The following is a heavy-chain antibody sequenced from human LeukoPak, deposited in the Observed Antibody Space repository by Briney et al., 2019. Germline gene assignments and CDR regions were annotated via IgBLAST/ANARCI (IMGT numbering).Heavy chain of an antibody. CDR3: ARRIMGSSSMDS. V-gene: IGHV4-39*07. Sequence: SETLSLTCSVSGASTDSSSYYWAWIRQPPGKGLEWIGNVYYSGTTSYNPFLQSRVTISVDTSKHQFSLKLRSVTAADTAVYFCARRIMGSSSMDSWGQGTLVTVSS. D-gene: IGHD6-6*01. CDR1: GASTDSSSYY. J-gene: IGHJ4*02. CDR2: VYYSGTT.